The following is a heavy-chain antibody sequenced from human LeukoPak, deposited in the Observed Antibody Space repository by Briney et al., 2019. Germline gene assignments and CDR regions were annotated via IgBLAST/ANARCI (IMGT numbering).Heavy chain of an antibody. CDR1: GGTFSSYA. Sequence: SVKVSCKASGGTFSSYAISWVRQAPGQGLEWMGGIIPIFGTANYAQKFQGRVTITTDESTSTAYMELSSLRSEDTAVYYCASTSIKKAKTGASDIWGQGTMVTVSS. CDR2: IIPIFGTA. V-gene: IGHV1-69*05. J-gene: IGHJ3*02. CDR3: ASTSIKKAKTGASDI. D-gene: IGHD1-14*01.